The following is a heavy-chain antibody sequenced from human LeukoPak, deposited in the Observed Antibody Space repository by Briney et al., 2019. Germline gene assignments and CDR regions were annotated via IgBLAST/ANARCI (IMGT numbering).Heavy chain of an antibody. CDR3: ARCRGGSSWYYFDY. D-gene: IGHD6-13*01. V-gene: IGHV3-30-3*01. CDR2: ISYDGSNK. Sequence: PGGSLRLSCAASGFTFSSYAMHWVRQAPGKGLEWVAVISYDGSNKYYADSVKGRFTISRDNSKNTLYLQMNSLRAEDTAVYYCARCRGGSSWYYFDYWGQGTLVTVSS. J-gene: IGHJ4*02. CDR1: GFTFSSYA.